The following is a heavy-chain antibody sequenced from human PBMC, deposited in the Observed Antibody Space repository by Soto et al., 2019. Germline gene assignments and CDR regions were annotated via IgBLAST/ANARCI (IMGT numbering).Heavy chain of an antibody. CDR2: ISYDGSNK. V-gene: IGHV3-30-3*01. Sequence: GGSLRLSCAASGFTFSSYAMHWVRQAPGKGLEWVAVISYDGSNKYYADSVKGRFTISRDNSKNTLYLQMNSLRAEDTAVYYCARDRESDGYNYDNVWGAFDIWGQGTMVTVSS. J-gene: IGHJ3*02. CDR3: ARDRESDGYNYDNVWGAFDI. CDR1: GFTFSSYA. D-gene: IGHD5-12*01.